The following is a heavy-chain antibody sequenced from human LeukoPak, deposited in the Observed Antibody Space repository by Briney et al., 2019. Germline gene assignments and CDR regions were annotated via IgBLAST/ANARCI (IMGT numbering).Heavy chain of an antibody. CDR3: ARVGATNPYYFDY. J-gene: IGHJ4*02. V-gene: IGHV6-1*01. CDR1: GDRVSSNSAT. Sequence: SQTLSLTCAISGDRVSSNSATWTWIRQSPSRGLEWLGRTYYRSKWYNDYAVSVKSRILINSDTSKNQFSLQLNSVTPEDTAVYYCARVGATNPYYFDYWGQGTLVTVSS. D-gene: IGHD1-26*01. CDR2: TYYRSKWYN.